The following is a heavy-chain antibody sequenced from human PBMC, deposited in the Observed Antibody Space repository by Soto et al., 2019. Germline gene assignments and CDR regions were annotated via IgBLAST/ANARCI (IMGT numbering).Heavy chain of an antibody. V-gene: IGHV3-73*02. Sequence: EVQLVESGGGLVQPGGSLKLSCAASGFTFSDSTLHWVRQVSGKGLEWIGRIRSKANNYAATYSASVTGRFTISRDDSKNTAYLQMNSLTTEDTAVYYCTSPRREWYWFDPWGQGTLVIVSS. D-gene: IGHD3-3*01. CDR2: IRSKANNYAA. CDR1: GFTFSDST. J-gene: IGHJ5*02. CDR3: TSPRREWYWFDP.